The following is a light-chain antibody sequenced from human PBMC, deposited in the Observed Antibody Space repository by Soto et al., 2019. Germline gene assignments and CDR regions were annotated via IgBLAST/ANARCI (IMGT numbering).Light chain of an antibody. J-gene: IGLJ2*01. V-gene: IGLV2-14*01. CDR2: DVS. CDR1: SSDVGGYNY. CDR3: SSYTSSSTV. Sequence: QSALTQPASVSGSPGQSITISCTGTSSDVGGYNYVSWYQQHPGKAPKLMIYDVSNRPSGVSNRFSGSKSGKTASLTIFGLQAEDEADYYCSSYTSSSTVFGGGTKVTVL.